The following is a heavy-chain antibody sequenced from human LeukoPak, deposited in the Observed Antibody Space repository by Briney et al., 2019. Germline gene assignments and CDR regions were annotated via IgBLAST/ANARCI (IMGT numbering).Heavy chain of an antibody. CDR2: ISYDGSNK. J-gene: IGHJ4*02. CDR3: AKDPLYGDYVGHYFDY. D-gene: IGHD4-17*01. V-gene: IGHV3-30*18. CDR1: GFTFSSHW. Sequence: GGSLRLSCAASGFTFSSHWMHWVRQAPGKGLEWVAVISYDGSNKYYADSVKGRFTISRDNSKNTLYLQMNSLRAEDTAVYYCAKDPLYGDYVGHYFDYWGQGTLVTVSS.